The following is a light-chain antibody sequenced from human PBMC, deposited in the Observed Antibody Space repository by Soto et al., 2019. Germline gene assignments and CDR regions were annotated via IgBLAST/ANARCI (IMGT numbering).Light chain of an antibody. CDR2: DVS. J-gene: IGLJ1*01. V-gene: IGLV2-14*03. CDR3: ISYTTISTYV. CDR1: SSEVGSYNY. Sequence: SALTQPASVSGSPGQSIAISWTGTSSEVGSYNYVSWYQHHPGKAPKVMIYDVSSRPSGVSNRFSGSKSGNTASLTISGLQAEDEADYYCISYTTISTYVFGTGTKVTVL.